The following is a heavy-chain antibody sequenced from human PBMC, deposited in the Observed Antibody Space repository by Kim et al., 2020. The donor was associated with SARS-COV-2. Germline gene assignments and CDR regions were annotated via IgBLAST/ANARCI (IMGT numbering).Heavy chain of an antibody. CDR1: GFTLNNHD. CDR2: ISGIGIT. Sequence: GGPLRLSCAASGFTLNNHDMSWFRQPPGKGLEWISYISGIGITYYTESVQGRFTISRDNSKNTLYLQMNNLRPEDTAGYYCAKGHVACWGQGTQVTVSS. D-gene: IGHD5-12*01. J-gene: IGHJ4*02. CDR3: AKGHVAC. V-gene: IGHV3-23*01.